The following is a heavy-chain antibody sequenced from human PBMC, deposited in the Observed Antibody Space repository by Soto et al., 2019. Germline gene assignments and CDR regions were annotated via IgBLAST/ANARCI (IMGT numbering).Heavy chain of an antibody. Sequence: QEQLVESRGDVVQPGRSLTLSCAASGFTFSANAMHWVRQAPGKGLEWVAVIAYDGTIKIYRDSVKGRFTISRDDSKSTLYLQMNSLRPEDTAVYYCARDKIKGAPDYLDSWGQGTLVTVSS. CDR2: IAYDGTIK. V-gene: IGHV3-30-3*01. J-gene: IGHJ4*02. CDR3: ARDKIKGAPDYLDS. CDR1: GFTFSANA. D-gene: IGHD1-26*01.